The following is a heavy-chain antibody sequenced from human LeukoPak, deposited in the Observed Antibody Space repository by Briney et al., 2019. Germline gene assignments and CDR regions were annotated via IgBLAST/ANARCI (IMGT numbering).Heavy chain of an antibody. CDR3: ARFSYGSGSYYEYFDY. Sequence: ASETLSLTCAVSGGSISSGGYSWSWIRQPPGKGLEWIGYIYHSGSTYYNPSLKSRVTISVDRSKNQFSLKLSSVTAADTAVYYCARFSYGSGSYYEYFDYWSQGTLVTVSS. J-gene: IGHJ4*02. D-gene: IGHD3-10*01. CDR2: IYHSGST. CDR1: GGSISSGGYS. V-gene: IGHV4-30-2*01.